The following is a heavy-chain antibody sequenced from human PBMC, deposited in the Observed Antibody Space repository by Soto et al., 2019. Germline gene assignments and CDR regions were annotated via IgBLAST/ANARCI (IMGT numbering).Heavy chain of an antibody. CDR2: ISYDGSNK. CDR3: ARDPPYYDFWSGMVDY. D-gene: IGHD3-3*01. J-gene: IGHJ4*02. CDR1: GFTFSSYG. V-gene: IGHV3-30*03. Sequence: QVQLVESGGGVVQPGRSLRLSCAASGFTFSSYGMHWVRQAPGKGLEWVAVISYDGSNKYYADSVKGRFTISRDNSKNTLYLQMNSLRAEETAVYYCARDPPYYDFWSGMVDYWGQGTLVTVSS.